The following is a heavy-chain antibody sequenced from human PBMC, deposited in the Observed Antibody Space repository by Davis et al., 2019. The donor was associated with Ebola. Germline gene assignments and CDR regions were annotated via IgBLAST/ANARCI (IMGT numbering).Heavy chain of an antibody. J-gene: IGHJ4*02. CDR1: GFTFSSYA. V-gene: IGHV3-23*01. CDR2: ISGSGGST. CDR3: AKAPVATSGEVYFDY. D-gene: IGHD5-12*01. Sequence: GESLKISCAASGFTFSSYAMSWVRQAPGKGLEWVSAISGSGGSTYYADSVKGRFTISRDNSKNTLYLQMNSLRAEDTAVYYCAKAPVATSGEVYFDYWGQGTLVTVSS.